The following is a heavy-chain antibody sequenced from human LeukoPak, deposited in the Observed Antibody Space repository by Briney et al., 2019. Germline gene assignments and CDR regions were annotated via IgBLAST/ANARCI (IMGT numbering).Heavy chain of an antibody. J-gene: IGHJ4*02. CDR2: IKHDGSEA. V-gene: IGHV3-7*04. D-gene: IGHD3-16*01. Sequence: GGSLRLSCAASEFTFNRYWMSWVRQAPGKGLEWLSNIKHDGSEAHYVDSVKGRFTISRDNTKNSLSLQMNSLHVDDTGVYFCTRDALFGAGRTHLDFWSQGALVSVSS. CDR3: TRDALFGAGRTHLDF. CDR1: EFTFNRYW.